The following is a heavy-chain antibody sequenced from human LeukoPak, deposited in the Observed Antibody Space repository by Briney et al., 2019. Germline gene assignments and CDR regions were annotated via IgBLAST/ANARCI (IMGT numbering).Heavy chain of an antibody. CDR3: ARFSAAATKYYFDY. CDR2: IYYSGGT. CDR1: GGSVSSGGYY. V-gene: IGHV4-31*03. J-gene: IGHJ4*02. Sequence: SQTLSLTCTVSGGSVSSGGYYWSWIRQHPGKGLEWIGYIYYSGGTYYNPSLKSRVTISVDTSKNQFSLKLSSVTAADTAVYYCARFSAAATKYYFDYWGQGTLVTVSS. D-gene: IGHD2-15*01.